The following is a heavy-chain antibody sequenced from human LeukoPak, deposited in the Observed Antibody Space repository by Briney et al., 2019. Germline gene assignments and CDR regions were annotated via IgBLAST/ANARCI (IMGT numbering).Heavy chain of an antibody. D-gene: IGHD6-19*01. J-gene: IGHJ3*02. CDR3: AREVGYSSGWYPDPHRVGFDI. CDR2: IYYSGST. Sequence: SETLSLTCTVSGGSISSSSYYWGWIRQPPGKGLEWIGSIYYSGSTYYNPSLKSRVTISVDTSKNQFSLKLSSVTAADTAVYYCAREVGYSSGWYPDPHRVGFDIWGQGTMVTVSS. CDR1: GGSISSSSYY. V-gene: IGHV4-39*07.